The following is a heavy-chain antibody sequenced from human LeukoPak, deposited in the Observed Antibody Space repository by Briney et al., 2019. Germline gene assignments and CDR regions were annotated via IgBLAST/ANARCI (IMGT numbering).Heavy chain of an antibody. D-gene: IGHD6-6*01. CDR1: GGSISSSSYY. CDR3: ARASSSSRDFDY. CDR2: IYYSGST. V-gene: IGHV4-39*07. Sequence: SETLSLTCTVSGGSISSSSYYWGWLRQPPGKGLEWIGSIYYSGSTYYNPSLKSRVTISVDTSKNQFSLKLSSVTAADTAVYYCARASSSSRDFDYWGQGTLVTVSS. J-gene: IGHJ4*02.